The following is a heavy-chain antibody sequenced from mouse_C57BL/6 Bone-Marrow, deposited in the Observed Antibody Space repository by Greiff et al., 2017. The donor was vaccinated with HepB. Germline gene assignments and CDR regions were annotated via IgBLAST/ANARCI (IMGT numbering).Heavy chain of an antibody. CDR2: IDPENGDT. CDR1: GFNIKDDY. CDR3: TSYYYGSSFYWYFDV. V-gene: IGHV14-4*01. J-gene: IGHJ1*03. D-gene: IGHD1-1*01. Sequence: EVQLQQSGAELVRPGASVKLSCTASGFNIKDDYMNWVKQRPEQGLEWIGWIDPENGDTEYASKFQGKATITADTSSNTAYLQLSSLPSEDTAVYYCTSYYYGSSFYWYFDVWGTGTTVTVSS.